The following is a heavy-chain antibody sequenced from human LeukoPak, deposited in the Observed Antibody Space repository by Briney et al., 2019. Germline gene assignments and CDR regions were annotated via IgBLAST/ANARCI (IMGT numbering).Heavy chain of an antibody. Sequence: PGGSLRLSCAASGFTFSNYWMSWVRQAPGKGLEWVANIKQDESEKYYVDSVKGRFTISRDNAKNSLYLQMNSLRAEDTSVYYCAREARERGGFDYWGQGTLVTVSS. V-gene: IGHV3-7*01. CDR2: IKQDESEK. D-gene: IGHD5-24*01. CDR1: GFTFSNYW. J-gene: IGHJ4*02. CDR3: AREARERGGFDY.